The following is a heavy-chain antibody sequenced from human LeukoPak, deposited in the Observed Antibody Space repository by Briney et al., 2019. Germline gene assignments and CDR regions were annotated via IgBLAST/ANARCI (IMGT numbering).Heavy chain of an antibody. J-gene: IGHJ4*02. Sequence: ASVKVSCKASGGTFHTFAISWVRQAPGQGLEWMGWISAYNGNTNYAQKLQGRVTMTTDTSTSTVYMELSSLRSEDTAVYYCAREVGEWLNEYYFDYWGQGTLVTVSS. CDR3: AREVGEWLNEYYFDY. D-gene: IGHD3-3*01. CDR1: GGTFHTFA. CDR2: ISAYNGNT. V-gene: IGHV1-18*01.